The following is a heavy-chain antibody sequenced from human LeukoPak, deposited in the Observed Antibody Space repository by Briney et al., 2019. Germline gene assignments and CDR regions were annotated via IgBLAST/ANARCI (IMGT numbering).Heavy chain of an antibody. Sequence: PGGSLRLSCAASGFTFSSYSMNWVRQAPGKGLGWVSSISSGSDYIYYADSVKGRLTSSRDNAKNSLYLQMNSLRAEDTAIYYCARGHSGSHQRTDAFDIWGQGAMVTVSS. CDR3: ARGHSGSHQRTDAFDI. CDR2: ISSGSDYI. J-gene: IGHJ3*02. V-gene: IGHV3-21*01. CDR1: GFTFSSYS. D-gene: IGHD1-26*01.